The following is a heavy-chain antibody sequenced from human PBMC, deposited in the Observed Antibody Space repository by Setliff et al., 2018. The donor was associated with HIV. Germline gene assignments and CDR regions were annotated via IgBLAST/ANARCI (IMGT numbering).Heavy chain of an antibody. Sequence: GSGPTLVNPTQTLTLTCTFSGFSLSMSGMRVSWIRQPPGKALEWLARIAWDDDKFYSTSLQTRLTISKDTSKNQVVLTMTNMDPVDTATYYCARVWDGVADYWGQGTLVTVSS. D-gene: IGHD3-16*01. CDR3: ARVWDGVADY. V-gene: IGHV2-70*04. J-gene: IGHJ4*02. CDR1: GFSLSMSGMR. CDR2: IAWDDDK.